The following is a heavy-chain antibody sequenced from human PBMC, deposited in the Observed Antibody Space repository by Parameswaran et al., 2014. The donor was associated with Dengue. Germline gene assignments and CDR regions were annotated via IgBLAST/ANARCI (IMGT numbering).Heavy chain of an antibody. D-gene: IGHD2-2*01. CDR2: ISAYNGNT. J-gene: IGHJ4*02. Sequence: WVRQAPGQGLEWMGWISAYNGNTNYAQKLQGRVTMTTDTSTSTAYMELRSLRSDDTAVYYCARDREIVVVPAPILDWGQGTLVAVSS. V-gene: IGHV1-18*01. CDR3: ARDREIVVVPAPILD.